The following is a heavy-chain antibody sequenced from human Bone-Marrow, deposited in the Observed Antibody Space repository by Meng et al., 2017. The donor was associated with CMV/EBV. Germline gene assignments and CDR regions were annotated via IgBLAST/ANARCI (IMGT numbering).Heavy chain of an antibody. Sequence: LSLTCEASSFSLSNYWMTWVRLAPGKGLEWVANIRQDESETHYVDSVEGRFTISRDNAKNLLFLQMNNLRVEDTAMYYCTRDNEGFNGVWYDAYDVWGQGTKVTVSS. CDR2: IRQDESET. CDR3: TRDNEGFNGVWYDAYDV. D-gene: IGHD2-15*01. V-gene: IGHV3-7*01. CDR1: SFSLSNYW. J-gene: IGHJ3*01.